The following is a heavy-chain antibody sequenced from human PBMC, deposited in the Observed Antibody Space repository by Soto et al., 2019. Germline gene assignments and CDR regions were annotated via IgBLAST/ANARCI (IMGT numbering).Heavy chain of an antibody. D-gene: IGHD2-21*02. CDR2: ISYDGSNK. CDR1: TFTFSSYG. J-gene: IGHJ4*02. V-gene: IGHV3-30*03. CDR3: ATLGVTADY. Sequence: GGSLRLSCAAPTFTFSSYGMHWVRQAPGKGLEWVAVISYDGSNKYYADSVKGRFTISRDNSKNTLYLQMNSLRAEDTAVYYCATLGVTADYWGQGTLVTVSS.